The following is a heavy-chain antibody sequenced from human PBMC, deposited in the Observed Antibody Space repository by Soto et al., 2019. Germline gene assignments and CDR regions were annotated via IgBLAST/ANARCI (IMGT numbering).Heavy chain of an antibody. J-gene: IGHJ6*03. V-gene: IGHV3-74*01. Sequence: EVQLVESGGGLVQPGGSLRLSCAASGFTFNNYWLHWVRQAPRKGLVWVSRINGDGSNTNYADSVTGRFTISRDNAKNTVYLQMNSLRAEDTAVYYCARGARGLYYMDVWGKGTTVTVSS. CDR1: GFTFNNYW. CDR2: INGDGSNT. CDR3: ARGARGLYYMDV.